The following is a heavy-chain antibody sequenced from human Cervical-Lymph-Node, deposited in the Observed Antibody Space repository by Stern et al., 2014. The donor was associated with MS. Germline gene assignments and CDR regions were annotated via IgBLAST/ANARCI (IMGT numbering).Heavy chain of an antibody. CDR3: TREVPVAGYCDY. CDR1: GYTFIDYY. D-gene: IGHD6-19*01. CDR2: LTPKSGAT. J-gene: IGHJ4*02. Sequence: QVQLVQSGAEVKKPGASVRVSCQTSGYTFIDYYIHWVRQAPGQGLEWVGRLTPKSGATDDAQRFQGRFTMTRDTSISTAYLALSTLKSDDTAVYYCTREVPVAGYCDYWGQGTLVTVSS. V-gene: IGHV1-2*06.